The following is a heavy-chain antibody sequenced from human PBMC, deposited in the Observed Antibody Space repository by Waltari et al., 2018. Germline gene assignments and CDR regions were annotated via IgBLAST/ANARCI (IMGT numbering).Heavy chain of an antibody. J-gene: IGHJ4*02. D-gene: IGHD5-12*01. V-gene: IGHV3-11*06. CDR2: ISSSSSYT. CDR1: GFTFSDYY. Sequence: QVQLVESGGGLVKPGGSLRLSCAASGFTFSDYYMSWTRQAPGKGLEWVSYISSSSSYTNYADSVKGRFTISRDNAKNSLYLQMNSLRAEDTAVYYCARDQAVEMATLWGQGTLVTVSS. CDR3: ARDQAVEMATL.